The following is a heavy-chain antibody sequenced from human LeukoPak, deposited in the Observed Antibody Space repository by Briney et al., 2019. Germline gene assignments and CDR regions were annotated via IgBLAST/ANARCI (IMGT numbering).Heavy chain of an antibody. J-gene: IGHJ6*02. Sequence: GGSLRLSCAASGFTFSSYAMHWVRQTPGKGLEYVSAISSNGGSTYYANSVKGRITISRDNSKNTLYLQMGSLRAEDMAVYYCARGYYGSGSYSVYGMDVWGQGTTVTVSS. D-gene: IGHD3-10*01. CDR3: ARGYYGSGSYSVYGMDV. V-gene: IGHV3-64*01. CDR2: ISSNGGST. CDR1: GFTFSSYA.